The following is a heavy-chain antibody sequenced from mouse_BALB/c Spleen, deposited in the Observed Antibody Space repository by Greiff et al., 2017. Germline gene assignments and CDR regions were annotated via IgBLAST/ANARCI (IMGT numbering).Heavy chain of an antibody. D-gene: IGHD2-10*01. CDR1: GFTFSSYT. Sequence: EVMLVESGGGLVQPGGSLKLSCAASGFTFSSYTMSWVRQTPEKRLEWVAYISNGGGSTYYPDTVKGRFTISRDNAKNTLYLQMSSLKSEDTAMYYCARRGSYSGYYYAMDYWGQGTSVTVSS. J-gene: IGHJ4*01. V-gene: IGHV5-12-2*01. CDR2: ISNGGGST. CDR3: ARRGSYSGYYYAMDY.